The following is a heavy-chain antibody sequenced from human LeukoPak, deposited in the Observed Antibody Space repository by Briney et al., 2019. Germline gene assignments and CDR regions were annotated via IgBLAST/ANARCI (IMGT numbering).Heavy chain of an antibody. CDR1: GFTFSSYA. J-gene: IGHJ4*02. D-gene: IGHD2-21*02. CDR3: AKDGVEYCGGDCPFAY. V-gene: IGHV3-23*01. CDR2: ISGSGGST. Sequence: GASLRLSCAASGFTFSSYAMSWVRQAPGKGLEWVSAISGSGGSTYYADSVKGRFTISRDNSKNTLYLQMNSLRAEDTAVYYCAKDGVEYCGGDCPFAYWGQGTLVTVSS.